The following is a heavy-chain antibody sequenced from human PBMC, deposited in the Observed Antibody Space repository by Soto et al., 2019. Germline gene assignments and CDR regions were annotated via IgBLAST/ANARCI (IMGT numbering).Heavy chain of an antibody. J-gene: IGHJ5*02. CDR2: IIPIFGTA. V-gene: IGHV1-69*13. CDR1: GGTFSSYA. CDR3: ATFGVVQIMYNWFDP. Sequence: GASVKVSCKASGGTFSSYAISWVRQAPGQGLEWMGGIIPIFGTANYAQKFQGRVTITADESTSTAYMELSSLRSEDTAVYYCATFGVVQIMYNWFDPWGQGTLVTVSS. D-gene: IGHD3-3*01.